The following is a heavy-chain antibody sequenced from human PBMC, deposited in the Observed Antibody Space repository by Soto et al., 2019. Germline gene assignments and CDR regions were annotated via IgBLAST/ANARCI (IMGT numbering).Heavy chain of an antibody. CDR1: GYTFTSYY. CDR3: ARERIAVGGSPDYYYYGMDV. CDR2: INPSGGST. D-gene: IGHD6-19*01. V-gene: IGHV1-46*01. J-gene: IGHJ6*02. Sequence: ASVKVSCKTSGYTFTSYYMHWVRQAPGQGLEWMGIINPSGGSTSYAQKFQGRVTMTRDTSTSTVYMELSSLRSEDTAVYYCARERIAVGGSPDYYYYGMDVWGQGTTVTVSS.